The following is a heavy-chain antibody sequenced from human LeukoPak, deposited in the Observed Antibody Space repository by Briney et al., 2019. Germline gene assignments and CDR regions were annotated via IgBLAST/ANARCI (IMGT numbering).Heavy chain of an antibody. CDR2: IYYSGST. Sequence: SETLSLTCTVSGGSISSSSYYWGWIRQPPGKGLEWIGSIYYSGSTHYNPSLKSRVTISVDTSKNQFSLKLSSVTAADTAVYYCARQDIAATILGWGQGTLVTVSS. CDR3: ARQDIAATILG. V-gene: IGHV4-39*01. CDR1: GGSISSSSYY. D-gene: IGHD5-12*01. J-gene: IGHJ4*02.